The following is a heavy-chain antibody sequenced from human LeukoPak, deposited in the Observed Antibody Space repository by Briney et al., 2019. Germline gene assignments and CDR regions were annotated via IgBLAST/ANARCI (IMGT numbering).Heavy chain of an antibody. D-gene: IGHD5-18*01. J-gene: IGHJ4*02. CDR1: GGSISSGGYY. CDR2: IYYSGST. Sequence: PSQTLSLTCTVSGGSISSGGYYWSWIRQHPGKGLEWIGYIYYSGSTYYNPSLKSRVTISVDTSKNQFSLKLSSVTAADTAVYYCARASGTGYSYGLGGYYFDYWGQGTLVTVSS. CDR3: ARASGTGYSYGLGGYYFDY. V-gene: IGHV4-31*03.